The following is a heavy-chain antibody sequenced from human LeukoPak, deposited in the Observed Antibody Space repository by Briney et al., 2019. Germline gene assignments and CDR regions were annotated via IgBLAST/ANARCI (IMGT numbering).Heavy chain of an antibody. CDR3: ARAMSSSTSF. CDR1: GFTFSTYW. V-gene: IGHV3-7*05. D-gene: IGHD2-2*01. J-gene: IGHJ3*01. CDR2: IKQDGSEK. Sequence: VGSLRLSCAASGFTFSTYWMTWVRQAPGKGLEWVANIKQDGSEKYYVDSVKGRFTISRDNAKNSLYLQMNSLRVEDTAVYYCARAMSSSTSFWGQGTMVTVST.